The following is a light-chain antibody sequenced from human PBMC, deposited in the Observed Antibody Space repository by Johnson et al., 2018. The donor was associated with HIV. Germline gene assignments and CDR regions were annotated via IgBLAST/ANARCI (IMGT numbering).Light chain of an antibody. CDR3: GTWDSSLSAYV. V-gene: IGLV1-51*02. CDR1: SSNIGNNY. Sequence: QSVLTQPPSVSAAPGQKVTISCSGSSSNIGNNYVSWYQQLPGTAPTLHIYENTKRPSGIPDRFSASKSGTSATLGITGLQTGDEADYYCGTWDSSLSAYVFGTGTKVTVL. CDR2: ENT. J-gene: IGLJ1*01.